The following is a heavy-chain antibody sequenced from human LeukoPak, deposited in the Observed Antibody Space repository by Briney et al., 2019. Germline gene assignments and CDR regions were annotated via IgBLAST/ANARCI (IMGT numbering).Heavy chain of an antibody. CDR3: ARVGYCSGGDCYSRGAPIEY. J-gene: IGHJ4*02. V-gene: IGHV4-34*01. CDR2: INHSGST. Sequence: SETLSLTCAVYAGSFSGYDWSWLRQPPGKGLEWIGDINHSGSTNYNPSLKSRVAILVDPSKSQVSLKVNSVTAADTAVYFCARVGYCSGGDCYSRGAPIEYWGQGTLVTVSS. CDR1: AGSFSGYD. D-gene: IGHD2-15*01.